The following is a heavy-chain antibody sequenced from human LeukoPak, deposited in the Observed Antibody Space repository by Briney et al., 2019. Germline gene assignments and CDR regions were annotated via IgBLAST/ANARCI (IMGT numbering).Heavy chain of an antibody. J-gene: IGHJ6*01. Sequence: SETLSLTCTVPGGSISHYYWSWIRQSPRKGLEWIGHIYYSGTTNYNPSPTSRVSISVDTSRSQFSLQLRSVTAADTAVYFCAREDPQTMVPEGMDVWGEGTTVIVSS. CDR3: AREDPQTMVPEGMDV. V-gene: IGHV4-59*01. D-gene: IGHD4/OR15-4a*01. CDR1: GGSISHYY. CDR2: IYYSGTT.